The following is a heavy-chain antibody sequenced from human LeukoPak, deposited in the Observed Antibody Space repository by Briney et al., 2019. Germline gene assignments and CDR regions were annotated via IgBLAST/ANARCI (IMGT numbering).Heavy chain of an antibody. CDR2: IKSKADGETI. CDR3: STLTSRGLSDS. J-gene: IGHJ4*02. V-gene: IGHV3-15*07. D-gene: IGHD1-20*01. Sequence: GGSLRLSCAASGFTFTNAWMNWVRQAPGKGLEWVGRIKSKADGETIDYAAPVKGRFTFSRDDSKSMLYLQMNSLKSEDTAVYYCSTLTSRGLSDSWGQGTLVTVSS. CDR1: GFTFTNAW.